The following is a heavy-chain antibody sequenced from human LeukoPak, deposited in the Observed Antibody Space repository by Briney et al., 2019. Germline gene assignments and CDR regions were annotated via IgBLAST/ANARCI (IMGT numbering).Heavy chain of an antibody. V-gene: IGHV1-69*13. CDR3: ARARTDPLGYYGVDV. J-gene: IGHJ6*02. Sequence: GASVKVSCKASGGTFSSYAISWVRQAPGQGLEWMGGIIPIFGTANYAQKFQGRVTITADESTSTAYMELSSLRSEDTAVYYCARARTDPLGYYGVDVWGQGTTVTVSS. CDR2: IIPIFGTA. CDR1: GGTFSSYA. D-gene: IGHD2-8*02.